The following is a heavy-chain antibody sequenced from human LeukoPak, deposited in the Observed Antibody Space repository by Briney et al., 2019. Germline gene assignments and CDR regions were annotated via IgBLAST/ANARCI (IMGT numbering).Heavy chain of an antibody. Sequence: HSGGSLRLSCAASGFTFDDYAMHWVRQAPGKGLEWVSLISWDGGSTYYADSVKGRFTISRDNSKNSLYLQMNSLRAEDTALYYCAKGGNYYDSSGTPYGMDVWGQGTTVTVSS. D-gene: IGHD3-22*01. CDR1: GFTFDDYA. J-gene: IGHJ6*02. CDR2: ISWDGGST. CDR3: AKGGNYYDSSGTPYGMDV. V-gene: IGHV3-43D*03.